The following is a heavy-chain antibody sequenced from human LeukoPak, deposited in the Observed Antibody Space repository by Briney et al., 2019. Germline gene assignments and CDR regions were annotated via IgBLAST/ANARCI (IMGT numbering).Heavy chain of an antibody. D-gene: IGHD2-2*01. J-gene: IGHJ6*03. CDR3: AKDGRSLVVPAARRYYYYYMDV. Sequence: GGSLRLSCAASGFTFSDYYMSWIRQAPGKGLEWVSAISGSGGSTYYADSVKGRFTISRDNSKNTLYLQMNSLRAEDTAVYYCAKDGRSLVVPAARRYYYYYMDVWGKGTTVTISS. V-gene: IGHV3-23*01. CDR1: GFTFSDYY. CDR2: ISGSGGST.